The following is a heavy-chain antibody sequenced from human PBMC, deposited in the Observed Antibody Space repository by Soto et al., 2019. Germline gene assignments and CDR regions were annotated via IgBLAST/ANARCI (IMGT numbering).Heavy chain of an antibody. CDR3: ARYCSGGRCYFQLAY. D-gene: IGHD2-15*01. CDR1: GFTFSDYY. J-gene: IGHJ4*02. CDR2: LTESSTYT. Sequence: QVQLVESGGVLVKPGGSLRLSCEASGFTFSDYYMSWIRQAPGKGLEWISYLTESSTYTNYADSVKGRFTISRENAKNSQYLQMHSLRAEATAVYYCARYCSGGRCYFQLAYWGQGTLVTVSS. V-gene: IGHV3-11*05.